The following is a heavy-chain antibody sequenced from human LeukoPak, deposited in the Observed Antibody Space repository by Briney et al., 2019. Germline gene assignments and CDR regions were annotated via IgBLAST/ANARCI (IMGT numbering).Heavy chain of an antibody. CDR3: ARSMSRGVILTGYYY. Sequence: PSETLSLTCAVYGGSFSGYYWSWIRQPPGKGLEWIGEINHSGSTNYNPSLKSRVTISVDTSKNQFSLKLSSVTAADTAVYYCARSMSRGVILTGYYYWGQGTLVTVSS. CDR2: INHSGST. J-gene: IGHJ4*02. D-gene: IGHD3-9*01. V-gene: IGHV4-34*01. CDR1: GGSFSGYY.